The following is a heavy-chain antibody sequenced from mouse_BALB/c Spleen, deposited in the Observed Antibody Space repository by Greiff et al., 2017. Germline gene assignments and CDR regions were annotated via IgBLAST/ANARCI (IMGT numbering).Heavy chain of an antibody. D-gene: IGHD1-2*01. CDR3: ARFPSITTVDY. CDR1: GYTFTDYY. J-gene: IGHJ2*01. V-gene: IGHV1-19*01. CDR2: VNPYNGGT. Sequence: EVQLQQSGPELVKPGASVKMSCKASGYTFTDYYMDWVKQSHGESFEWIGRVNPYNGGTSYNQKFKGKATLTVDKSSSTAYMELNSLTSEDSAVYYCARFPSITTVDYWGQGTTLTVSS.